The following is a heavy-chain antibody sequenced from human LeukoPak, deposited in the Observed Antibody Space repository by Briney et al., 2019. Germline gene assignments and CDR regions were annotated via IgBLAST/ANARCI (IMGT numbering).Heavy chain of an antibody. D-gene: IGHD2-15*01. V-gene: IGHV3-48*04. J-gene: IGHJ6*03. CDR3: ARDNGYCSGGTCYYYYMDV. CDR1: GFTFSSYS. Sequence: GGSLRLSCAASGFTFSSYSMNWVRQAPGKGLGWVSYISSSSSTIYYADSVKGRFTISRDNAKNSLYLQMNSLRAEDTGVYYCARDNGYCSGGTCYYYYMDVWGKGTTVTVSS. CDR2: ISSSSSTI.